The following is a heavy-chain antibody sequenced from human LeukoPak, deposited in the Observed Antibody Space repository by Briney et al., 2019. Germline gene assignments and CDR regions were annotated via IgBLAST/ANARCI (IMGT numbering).Heavy chain of an antibody. CDR1: GGSTSSSSYY. Sequence: SETLSLTCTVSGGSTSSSSYYWGWIRQPPGKGLEWIGSIYYSGSTYYNPSLKSRVTISVDTSKNQFSLKLSSVTAADTAVYYCARGGARPYYDSSGDWFDPWGQGTLVTVSS. J-gene: IGHJ5*02. V-gene: IGHV4-39*07. CDR2: IYYSGST. D-gene: IGHD3-22*01. CDR3: ARGGARPYYDSSGDWFDP.